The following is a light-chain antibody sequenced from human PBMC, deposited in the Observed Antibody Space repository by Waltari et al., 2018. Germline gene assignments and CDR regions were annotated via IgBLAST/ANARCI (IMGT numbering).Light chain of an antibody. Sequence: EIVMTQPPATLSVSPGERATLSCRASQSVSSNLAWYQQKPGQAPRLLIYGASTRATGIPARFSGSGSGTEFTLTISSLQSEDFAVYYCQQYNNWGYTFGQGTKLEIK. J-gene: IGKJ2*01. CDR2: GAS. CDR1: QSVSSN. V-gene: IGKV3-15*01. CDR3: QQYNNWGYT.